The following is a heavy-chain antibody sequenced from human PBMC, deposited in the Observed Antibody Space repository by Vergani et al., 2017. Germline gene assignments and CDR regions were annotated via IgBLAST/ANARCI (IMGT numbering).Heavy chain of an antibody. D-gene: IGHD2-2*02. Sequence: EVQLLESGGGLVQPGGSLRLSCAASGFTFSSYAMSWVRQAPGKGLEWVSAISGSGGSTYYADSVKGRFTISRDKSKNTLYLQMNSLRAEDTAVYYCAKKARYCSSTSCYTGDYYYYYYMDVWGKGP. J-gene: IGHJ6*03. CDR3: AKKARYCSSTSCYTGDYYYYYYMDV. CDR1: GFTFSSYA. CDR2: ISGSGGST. V-gene: IGHV3-23*01.